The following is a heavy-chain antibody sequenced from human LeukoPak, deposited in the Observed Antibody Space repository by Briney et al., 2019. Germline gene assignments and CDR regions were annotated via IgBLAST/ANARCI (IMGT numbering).Heavy chain of an antibody. CDR3: ATPKGYCSSTSCPSEYFQH. CDR2: IVPIFGTA. V-gene: IGHV1-69*05. CDR1: GGTFSSYA. D-gene: IGHD2-2*01. J-gene: IGHJ1*01. Sequence: ASVKVSCKASGGTFSSYAISWVRQAPGQGLEWMGGIVPIFGTANYARKFQGRVTITTDESTSTAYMELSSLRSEDTAVYYCATPKGYCSSTSCPSEYFQHWGQGTLVTVSS.